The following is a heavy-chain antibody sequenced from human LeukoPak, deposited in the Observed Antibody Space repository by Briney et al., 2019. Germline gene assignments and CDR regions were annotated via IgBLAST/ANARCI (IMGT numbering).Heavy chain of an antibody. Sequence: GGSLRLSCAASGFSISSYAMHWVRQAPGKGLEWMTVISYDGSNKYYADSVRGRFTLSRDTYKNTLYVQMSRLRAEDTAVYYCARGDYYGSGSYPYYFDYWGQGTLVTVSS. CDR1: GFSISSYA. J-gene: IGHJ4*02. CDR3: ARGDYYGSGSYPYYFDY. CDR2: ISYDGSNK. V-gene: IGHV3-30-3*01. D-gene: IGHD3-10*01.